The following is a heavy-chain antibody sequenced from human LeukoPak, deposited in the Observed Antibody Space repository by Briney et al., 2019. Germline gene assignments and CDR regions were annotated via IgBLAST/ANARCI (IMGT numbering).Heavy chain of an antibody. Sequence: SETLSLTCAVYGGSFSGYYWSWIRQPPGKGLEWIGEINHSGSTNYNPSLKSRVTISVDTSKNQFSLKLSSVTAADTAVYYCARGRYSSGWRDINYFDYWGQGTLVTVSS. CDR3: ARGRYSSGWRDINYFDY. CDR1: GGSFSGYY. J-gene: IGHJ4*02. CDR2: INHSGST. V-gene: IGHV4-34*01. D-gene: IGHD6-19*01.